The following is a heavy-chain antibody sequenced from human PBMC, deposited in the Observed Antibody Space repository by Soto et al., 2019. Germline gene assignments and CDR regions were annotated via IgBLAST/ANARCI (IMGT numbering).Heavy chain of an antibody. V-gene: IGHV1-69*04. CDR3: AREGYYDSSGFNWFDP. D-gene: IGHD3-22*01. J-gene: IGHJ5*02. Sequence: SVKVSCKASGGTFSSYTISWVRQAPGQGLEWMGRIIPILGIANYAQKFQGRVTITADKSTSTAYMELSSLRSEDTAVYYCAREGYYDSSGFNWFDPWGQGTLVTVSS. CDR2: IIPILGIA. CDR1: GGTFSSYT.